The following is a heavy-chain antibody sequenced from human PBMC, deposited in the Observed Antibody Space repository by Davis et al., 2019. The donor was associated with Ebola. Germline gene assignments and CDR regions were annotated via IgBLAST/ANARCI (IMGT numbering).Heavy chain of an antibody. CDR1: GGSVSSDNYA. CDR2: IYYSGST. V-gene: IGHV4-61*01. CDR3: ARLNGVEAWFDP. D-gene: IGHD7-27*01. J-gene: IGHJ5*02. Sequence: PSETLSLTCTVSGGSVSSDNYAWSWIRQAPGKGLEWIGYIYYSGSTNYNPSLKSRVTISIDTSMNQFSLKLRSMTTADTAVYYCARLNGVEAWFDPWGQGTLVTVSS.